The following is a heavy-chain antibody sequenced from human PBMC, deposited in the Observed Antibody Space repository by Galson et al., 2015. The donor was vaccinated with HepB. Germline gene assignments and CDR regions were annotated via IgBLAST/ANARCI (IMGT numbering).Heavy chain of an antibody. Sequence: SLRLSCAASGFTFSNAWMSWVRQAPGKGLEWVGFIRSKAYGGTTEYAASVKGRFTISRDDSKSIAYLQMNSLKTEDTAVYYCTREVDYWGQGTLVTVSS. CDR1: GFTFSNAW. CDR2: IRSKAYGGTT. V-gene: IGHV3-49*04. J-gene: IGHJ4*02. CDR3: TREVDY.